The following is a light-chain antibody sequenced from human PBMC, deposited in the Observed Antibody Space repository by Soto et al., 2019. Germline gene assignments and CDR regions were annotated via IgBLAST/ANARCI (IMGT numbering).Light chain of an antibody. CDR1: QSLLHGDGKTY. V-gene: IGKV2D-29*01. CDR3: LLSLKLLLYS. J-gene: IGKJ2*03. Sequence: DIVMTQTPLSLSVTPGQPASISCKASQSLLHGDGKTYLSWYLQKPGQAPQLLIYEVSNRFSGVPRRFRGSGLGTDSTLNISQVVAEDVSLYYCLLSLKLLLYSFGQGTRLEIQ. CDR2: EVS.